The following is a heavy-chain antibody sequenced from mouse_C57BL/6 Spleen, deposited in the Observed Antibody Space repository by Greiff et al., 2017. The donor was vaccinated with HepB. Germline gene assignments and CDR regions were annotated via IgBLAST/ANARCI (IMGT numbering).Heavy chain of an antibody. J-gene: IGHJ4*01. CDR3: ASEGWLLRRDAMDY. Sequence: QVQLKQSGPGLVQPSQSLSITCTVSGFSLTSYGVHWVRQSPGKGLEWLGVIWSGGSTDYNAAFISRLSISKDNSKSQVFFKMNSLQADDTAIYYCASEGWLLRRDAMDYWGQGTSVTVSS. D-gene: IGHD2-3*01. CDR1: GFSLTSYG. CDR2: IWSGGST. V-gene: IGHV2-2*01.